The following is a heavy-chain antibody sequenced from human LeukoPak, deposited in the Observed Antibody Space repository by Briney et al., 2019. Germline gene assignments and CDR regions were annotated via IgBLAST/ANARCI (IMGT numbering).Heavy chain of an antibody. V-gene: IGHV3-48*01. CDR3: ARAAPSYDFWSGYYDYYYYYYMDV. CDR1: GFTFSSYS. D-gene: IGHD3-3*01. Sequence: QPGGSLRLSCAASGFTFSSYSMNWVRQAPGKGLEWVSYISSSSSTIYYADSVKGRFTISRDNAKNSLYLQMNSLRAEDTAVYYCARAAPSYDFWSGYYDYYYYYYMDVWGKGTTVTVSS. J-gene: IGHJ6*03. CDR2: ISSSSSTI.